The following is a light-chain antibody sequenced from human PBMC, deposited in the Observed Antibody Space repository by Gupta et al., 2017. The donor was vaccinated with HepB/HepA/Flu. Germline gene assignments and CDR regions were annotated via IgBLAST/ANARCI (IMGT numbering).Light chain of an antibody. Sequence: QSVLSLSRSASGTDGRRVTISWYGSNVNIESNTVHWYKHHTGTAPKLLIYSNNHRRSGVPDRFSGSKSGTTATLAISGLQSEDEADYYCAAWDDSLDGYVFGPGTKVTVL. J-gene: IGLJ1*01. CDR1: NVNIESNT. CDR3: AAWDDSLDGYV. V-gene: IGLV1-44*01. CDR2: SNN.